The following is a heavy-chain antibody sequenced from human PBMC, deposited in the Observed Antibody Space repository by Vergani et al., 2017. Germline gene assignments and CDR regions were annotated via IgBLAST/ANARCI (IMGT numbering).Heavy chain of an antibody. CDR1: GGSFTSYH. Sequence: QVQLQQWGGGLLKPSETLSLTCVVNGGSFTSYHWTWIRQSPGEVLEWVGDIDHTGRPDYNPSLKSLLTMSVDKSRNQFSLTLNSVTATDTAIYFCARVNTETNGHLYYYYYMDVWGQGTAVTVS. J-gene: IGHJ6*03. D-gene: IGHD4-11*01. V-gene: IGHV4-34*01. CDR2: IDHTGRP. CDR3: ARVNTETNGHLYYYYYMDV.